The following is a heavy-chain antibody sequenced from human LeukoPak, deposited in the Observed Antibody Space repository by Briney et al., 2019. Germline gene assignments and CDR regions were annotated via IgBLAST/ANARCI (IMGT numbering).Heavy chain of an antibody. V-gene: IGHV3-53*01. CDR1: GFTVSGNC. D-gene: IGHD6-25*01. Sequence: PGGSLRLSCAASGFTVSGNCMSWVRQAPGKGLEWVSVIYTAGSTYNADSVKGRFTISRDKSKNTLYLQMSTLRAEDTAVYFCAGGDTWPGLSYWGQGTLLTVSS. CDR3: AGGDTWPGLSY. CDR2: IYTAGST. J-gene: IGHJ4*02.